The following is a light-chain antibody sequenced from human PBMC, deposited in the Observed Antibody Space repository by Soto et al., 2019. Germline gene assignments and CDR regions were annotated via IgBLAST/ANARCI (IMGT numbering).Light chain of an antibody. CDR2: DDR. J-gene: IGLJ2*01. V-gene: IGLV3-21*02. Sequence: SYELTQPPSVSAAPGQTASITCGGTNIGRKSVHWYQQKPGQATVVVVYDDRDRPSGIPERFSGSNSGNTAALTISRVEAGDEADYYCQPWDSNSDHVVFGGGTKLTVL. CDR3: QPWDSNSDHVV. CDR1: NIGRKS.